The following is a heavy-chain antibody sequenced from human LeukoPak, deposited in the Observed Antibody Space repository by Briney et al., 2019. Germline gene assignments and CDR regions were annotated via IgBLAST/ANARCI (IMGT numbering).Heavy chain of an antibody. CDR3: AKGAYSYASGTYYFDY. CDR2: ISHDGANE. CDR1: GFTSNTYG. J-gene: IGHJ4*02. D-gene: IGHD3-10*01. Sequence: GGSLRHSCVASGFTSNTYGMHWVRQAPGKGLDCVAVISHDGANEYYADSVKGRFAISRDISKNTLYLHMSSLRPDDTAVYYCAKGAYSYASGTYYFDYWGQGTLVTVSS. V-gene: IGHV3-30*18.